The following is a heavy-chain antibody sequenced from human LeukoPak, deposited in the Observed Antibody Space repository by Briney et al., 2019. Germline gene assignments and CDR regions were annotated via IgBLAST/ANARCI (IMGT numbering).Heavy chain of an antibody. V-gene: IGHV4-4*08. CDR2: MSDSGRV. D-gene: IGHD6-19*01. CDR3: ARGQQWLVPH. Sequence: SETLSLTCAVSGGSISNYYWSWIRQSPEKGLEWIAFMSDSGRVDYNPSLKSRVTMAGDTSKNHFTLKLTSVTAADTAVYYCARGQQWLVPHWGQGILVTASS. J-gene: IGHJ4*02. CDR1: GGSISNYY.